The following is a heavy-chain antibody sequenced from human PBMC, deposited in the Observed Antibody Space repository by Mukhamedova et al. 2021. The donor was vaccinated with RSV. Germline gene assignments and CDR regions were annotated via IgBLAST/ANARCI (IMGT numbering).Heavy chain of an antibody. CDR3: ARDRYCSSTSCFHDAFDI. Sequence: GKGLEWVSVIYSGGSTYYADSVKGRFTISRDNSKNTLYLQMNSLRAEDTPVYYCARDRYCSSTSCFHDAFDIWGQGTMVTVSS. D-gene: IGHD2-2*01. CDR2: IYSGGST. J-gene: IGHJ3*02. V-gene: IGHV3-53*01.